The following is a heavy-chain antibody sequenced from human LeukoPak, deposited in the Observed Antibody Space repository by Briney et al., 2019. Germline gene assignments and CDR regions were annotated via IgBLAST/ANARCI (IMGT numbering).Heavy chain of an antibody. CDR2: ISGSGDNT. Sequence: GGSLRLSCAASGFTFSSYAMSWVRQAPGKGLEWVSAISGSGDNTDYTDSVKGRFTISRGNSKNTLYLQMNSLRAEDTAVYYCAKKSCSSTSCYEDVWGKGTTVTVSS. V-gene: IGHV3-23*01. D-gene: IGHD2-2*01. CDR1: GFTFSSYA. J-gene: IGHJ6*04. CDR3: AKKSCSSTSCYEDV.